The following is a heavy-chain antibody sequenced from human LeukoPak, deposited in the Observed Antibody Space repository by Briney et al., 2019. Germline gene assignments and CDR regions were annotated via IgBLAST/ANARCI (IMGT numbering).Heavy chain of an antibody. J-gene: IGHJ5*02. CDR2: INPSGGRT. CDR1: GYTFTSYY. D-gene: IGHD6-13*01. CDR3: ARGDGEAASLWENWFDP. Sequence: ASVTVFCKASGYTFTSYYIHWVRQGPGQGLEWMGIINPSGGRTSYAQKFQGRVTMTRDMSTSTVYMELSSLRSEDTATYYCARGDGEAASLWENWFDPWGQGTLVTVSS. V-gene: IGHV1-46*01.